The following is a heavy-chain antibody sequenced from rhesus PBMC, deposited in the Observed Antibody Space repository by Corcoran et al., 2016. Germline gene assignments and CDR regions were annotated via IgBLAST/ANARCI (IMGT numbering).Heavy chain of an antibody. Sequence: QLQLQESGPGLVKPSETLSVTCAVSGGSISSSYWSWIRQAPGKGLEWIGFIYGSGSSTHYNPSLKSRVTLSVDTSKNQLYLKLSSVTAADTAVYYCATSTGDTAGTVLIGYWGQGVLVTVSS. J-gene: IGHJ4*01. D-gene: IGHD5-42*01. CDR1: GGSISSSY. CDR2: IYGSGSST. V-gene: IGHV4-169*01. CDR3: ATSTGDTAGTVLIGY.